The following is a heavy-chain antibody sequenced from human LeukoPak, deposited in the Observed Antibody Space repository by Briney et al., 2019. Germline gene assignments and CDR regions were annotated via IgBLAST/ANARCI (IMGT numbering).Heavy chain of an antibody. V-gene: IGHV3-30*04. D-gene: IGHD3-22*01. CDR1: GFTFSSYA. CDR3: ASPSSGYYYSNAFDI. CDR2: ISYDGSNK. Sequence: GGSLRLSCAASGFTFSSYAMHWVRRAPGKGLEWVAVISYDGSNKYYADSVKGRFTISRDNSKNTLYLQMNSLRAEDTAVYYCASPSSGYYYSNAFDIWGQGTMVTVSS. J-gene: IGHJ3*02.